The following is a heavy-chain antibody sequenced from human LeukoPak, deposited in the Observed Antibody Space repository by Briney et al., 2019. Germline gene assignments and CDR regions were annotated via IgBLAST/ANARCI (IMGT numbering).Heavy chain of an antibody. V-gene: IGHV3-66*01. J-gene: IGHJ4*02. CDR1: GFTVSSIY. Sequence: GGSLRLSCAASGFTVSSIYMSWVRQAPGKGLEWVSVIFSDGNTHYADSVKGRFTISRDNSKNTLFLQMNGLRAEDTAVYYCAKDTVAGTRFAFDYWGQGTLVTVSS. CDR2: IFSDGNT. D-gene: IGHD6-19*01. CDR3: AKDTVAGTRFAFDY.